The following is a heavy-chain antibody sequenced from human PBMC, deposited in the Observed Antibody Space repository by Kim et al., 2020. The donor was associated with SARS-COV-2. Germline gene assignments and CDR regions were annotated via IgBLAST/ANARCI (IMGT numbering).Heavy chain of an antibody. V-gene: IGHV4-30-4*01. CDR3: ARGAEVSWQLVLDAFDI. CDR1: GGSISSGDYY. Sequence: SETLSLTCTVSGGSISSGDYYWSWIRQPPGKGLEWIGYIYYSGSTYYNPSLKSRVTISVDTSKNQFSLNLSSVTAADTAVYYCARGAEVSWQLVLDAFDIWGQGTMVTVSS. D-gene: IGHD6-13*01. CDR2: IYYSGST. J-gene: IGHJ3*02.